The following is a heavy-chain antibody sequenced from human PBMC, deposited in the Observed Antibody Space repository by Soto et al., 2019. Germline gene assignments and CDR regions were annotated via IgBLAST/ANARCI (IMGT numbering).Heavy chain of an antibody. D-gene: IGHD3-10*01. J-gene: IGHJ2*01. CDR1: GFIFSGYT. CDR3: VRDRGEPVRLARGVMFRGVWYFDL. V-gene: IGHV3-30-3*01. Sequence: GGALRLSCAASGFIFSGYTMHWVRQAPGKGLEWVAVISKDGTNKYYADSVKGRFTVSRDNLKNTVYLEMSSLRVEDMAVYHCVRDRGEPVRLARGVMFRGVWYFDLWGRGTLVTVSS. CDR2: ISKDGTNK.